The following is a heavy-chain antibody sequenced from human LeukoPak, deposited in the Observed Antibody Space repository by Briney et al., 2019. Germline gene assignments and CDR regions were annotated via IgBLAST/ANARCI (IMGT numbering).Heavy chain of an antibody. Sequence: SETLSLTCTVSGGSISSYYWSWIRQPPGKGLEWIGYIYYSGSTNYNPSLKSRVTISVDTSKNQFSLKLSSVTAADTAVYYCARETGDFWSGLGTKPADYGMDVWGQGTTVTVSS. CDR1: GGSISSYY. CDR3: ARETGDFWSGLGTKPADYGMDV. D-gene: IGHD3-3*01. V-gene: IGHV4-59*01. J-gene: IGHJ6*02. CDR2: IYYSGST.